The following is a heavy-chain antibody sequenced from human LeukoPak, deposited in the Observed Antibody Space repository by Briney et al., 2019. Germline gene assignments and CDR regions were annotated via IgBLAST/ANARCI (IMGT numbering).Heavy chain of an antibody. CDR3: ASSSGYYRQDAFDI. V-gene: IGHV3-7*01. J-gene: IGHJ3*02. D-gene: IGHD3-22*01. CDR1: GFTVSSNY. CDR2: IKQDGSEK. Sequence: PGGSLRLSCAASGFTVSSNYMSWVRQAPGKGLEWVANIKQDGSEKYYVDSVKGRFTISRDNAKNSLYLQMNSLRAEDTAVYYCASSSGYYRQDAFDIWGQGTMVTVSS.